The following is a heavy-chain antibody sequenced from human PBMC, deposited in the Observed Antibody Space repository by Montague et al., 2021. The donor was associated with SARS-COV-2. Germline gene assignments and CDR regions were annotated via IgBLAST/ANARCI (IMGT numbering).Heavy chain of an antibody. CDR1: GGSISSGSYY. CDR2: IYTSGGA. J-gene: IGHJ5*02. CDR3: ARAALPGRKNWFDP. Sequence: TLSLTCSVSGGSISSGSYYWSWIRQPAGKGLEWIGRIYTSGGANYNPSLNSRVTISVDTSKNQFSLNLTSVTAADTAVYYCARAALPGRKNWFDPWGQEPWSPSPQ. D-gene: IGHD2-2*01. V-gene: IGHV4-61*02.